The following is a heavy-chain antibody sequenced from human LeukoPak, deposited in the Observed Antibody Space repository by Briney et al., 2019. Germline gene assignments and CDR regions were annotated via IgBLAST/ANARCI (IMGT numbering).Heavy chain of an antibody. J-gene: IGHJ4*02. CDR1: GYIFTSYG. CDR3: ARGMVTAYYYDSSGYYPNDY. CDR2: ISVYNSNT. Sequence: ASVKVSCKASGYIFTSYGVTWVRQAPGQGLEWMGWISVYNSNTNYAQKLQGRVSRTTDISTSTAYMELRSLRSGDTAVYYCARGMVTAYYYDSSGYYPNDYWGQGTLVTVSS. D-gene: IGHD3-22*01. V-gene: IGHV1-18*01.